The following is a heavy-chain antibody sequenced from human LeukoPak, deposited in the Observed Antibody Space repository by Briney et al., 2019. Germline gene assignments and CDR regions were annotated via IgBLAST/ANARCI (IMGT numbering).Heavy chain of an antibody. CDR2: INHSGST. CDR3: ARGRGLLWFGDSRNFDY. Sequence: SETLSLTCAVYGGSFSDYYWSWIRQPPGKGLEWIGEINHSGSTNYNPSLKSRVTISVDTSKNQFSLKLSSVTAADTAVYYCARGRGLLWFGDSRNFDYWGQGTLVTVSS. V-gene: IGHV4-34*01. J-gene: IGHJ4*02. CDR1: GGSFSDYY. D-gene: IGHD3-10*01.